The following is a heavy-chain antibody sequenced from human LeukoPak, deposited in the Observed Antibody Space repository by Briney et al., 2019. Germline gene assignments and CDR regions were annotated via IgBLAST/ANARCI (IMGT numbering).Heavy chain of an antibody. CDR2: IYYSGST. V-gene: IGHV4-59*01. J-gene: IGHJ5*02. CDR3: ARNPSYYDFWSGYYRYNWFDP. D-gene: IGHD3-3*01. CDR1: GGSISSYY. Sequence: SETLSLTCTVSGGSISSYYWSWIRQPPGKGLEWIGYIYYSGSTNYNPSLKSRVTISVDTSKNQFSLKLSSVTAADTAVYYCARNPSYYDFWSGYYRYNWFDPWGQGTLVTVSS.